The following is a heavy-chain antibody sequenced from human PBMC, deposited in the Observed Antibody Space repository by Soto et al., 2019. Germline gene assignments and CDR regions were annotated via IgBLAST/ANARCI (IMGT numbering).Heavy chain of an antibody. D-gene: IGHD3-22*01. CDR2: IYYSGST. CDR1: GDSISSGGYY. Sequence: SETLSLTCTVSGDSISSGGYYWSWIRQHPGNGLEWIGYIYYSGSTYYNPSLKSRVSISVDTSKNQFSLKLRSVTAADTAVYYCARIAYYYYSSSFDYWGQGTLVTVSS. CDR3: ARIAYYYYSSSFDY. V-gene: IGHV4-31*03. J-gene: IGHJ4*02.